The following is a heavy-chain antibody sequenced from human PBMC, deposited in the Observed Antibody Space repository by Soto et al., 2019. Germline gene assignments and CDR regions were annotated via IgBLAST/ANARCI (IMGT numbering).Heavy chain of an antibody. V-gene: IGHV4-39*01. CDR1: FGSLSISSYY. CDR3: ARHRARNWFDP. CDR2: IYYSGST. J-gene: IGHJ5*02. D-gene: IGHD6-6*01. Sequence: LSVTCIFSFGSLSISSYYSGWIRQPPGKGLEWIGSIYYSGSTYYNPSLKSRVTISVDTSKNQFSLKLSSVTAADTAVFYCARHRARNWFDPWGQGTLVTVSS.